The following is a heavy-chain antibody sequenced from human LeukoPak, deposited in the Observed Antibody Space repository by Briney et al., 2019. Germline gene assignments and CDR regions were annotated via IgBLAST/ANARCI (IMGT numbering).Heavy chain of an antibody. D-gene: IGHD3-3*01. CDR1: GYVFTGHY. Sequence: ASVKVSCKASGYVFTGHYMYWVRQAPGQGLEWMGWINPNSGGTNYAHKFQGRVTMTRDTTSNTAYMELSSLRSDDTAVYYCARVTRIAIFGTVNNYFDYWGQGTLVTVSS. CDR3: ARVTRIAIFGTVNNYFDY. V-gene: IGHV1-2*02. CDR2: INPNSGGT. J-gene: IGHJ4*02.